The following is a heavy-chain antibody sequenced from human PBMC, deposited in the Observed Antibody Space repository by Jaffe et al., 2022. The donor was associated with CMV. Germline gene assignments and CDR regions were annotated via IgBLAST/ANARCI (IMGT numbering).Heavy chain of an antibody. CDR3: ARDNVGFPTDYGDYRESYYYYGMDV. D-gene: IGHD4-17*01. V-gene: IGHV3-53*01. Sequence: EVQLVESGGGLIQPGGSLRLSCAASGFTVSSNYMSWVRQAPGKGLEWVSVIYSGGSTYYADSVKGRFTISRDNSKNTLYLQMNSLRAEDTAVYYCARDNVGFPTDYGDYRESYYYYGMDVWGQGTTVTVSS. J-gene: IGHJ6*02. CDR2: IYSGGST. CDR1: GFTVSSNY.